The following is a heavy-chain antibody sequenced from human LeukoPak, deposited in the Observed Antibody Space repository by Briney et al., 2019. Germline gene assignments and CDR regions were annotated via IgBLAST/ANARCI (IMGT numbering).Heavy chain of an antibody. Sequence: SQTLSLTCTVSGGSISSGGYYWSWIRQHPGKGLEWIGYIYYSGSTYYNPSLKSRVTISVDTSKNQFSLKLSSVTAADTAVYYCAGSAHPREACFGESRGGYFDYWGQGTLVTVSS. V-gene: IGHV4-31*03. CDR1: GGSISSGGYY. J-gene: IGHJ4*02. D-gene: IGHD3-10*01. CDR2: IYYSGST. CDR3: AGSAHPREACFGESRGGYFDY.